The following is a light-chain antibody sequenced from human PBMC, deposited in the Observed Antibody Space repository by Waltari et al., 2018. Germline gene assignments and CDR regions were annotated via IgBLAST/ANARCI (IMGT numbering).Light chain of an antibody. CDR1: SSKIGSNT. Sequence: QSVLTQPPSASGTPGQRVTISCSGSSSKIGSNTVHWYQQLPGTAPKLLIYSTNQRPSGVPDRFSGSKSGTSASLAISGLQSEDEADYYCAAWDDSLNGPVFGGGTKLTVL. CDR2: STN. CDR3: AAWDDSLNGPV. J-gene: IGLJ3*02. V-gene: IGLV1-44*01.